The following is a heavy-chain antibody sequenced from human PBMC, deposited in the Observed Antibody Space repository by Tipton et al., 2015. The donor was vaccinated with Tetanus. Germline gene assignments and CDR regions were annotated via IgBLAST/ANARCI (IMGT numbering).Heavy chain of an antibody. J-gene: IGHJ4*02. CDR2: ISSSSDDI. CDR3: TRDRWWRGGPDY. Sequence: AVSDFTISPYGMNWVRQSPEKGLEWLSYISSSSDDIKYADSVKGRFTISRDNAKNSLYLQMNSLRGDDTAVYYCTRDRWWRGGPDYWGQGTLVIVSS. CDR1: DFTISPYG. V-gene: IGHV3-48*01. D-gene: IGHD2-15*01.